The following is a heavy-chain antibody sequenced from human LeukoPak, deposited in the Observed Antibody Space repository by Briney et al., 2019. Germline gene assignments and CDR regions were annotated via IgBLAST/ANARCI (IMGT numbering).Heavy chain of an antibody. J-gene: IGHJ3*02. CDR1: GFTFSSYC. CDR3: ARDRYYDSSGYYYVLDAFDI. CDR2: IWYDGSNK. Sequence: GSLRLSCAASGFTFSSYCMHWVRQAPGKGLEWVAVIWYDGSNKYYADSVKGRFTISRDNSKNTLYLQMNSLRAEDTAVYYCARDRYYDSSGYYYVLDAFDIWGQGTMVTVSS. V-gene: IGHV3-33*01. D-gene: IGHD3-22*01.